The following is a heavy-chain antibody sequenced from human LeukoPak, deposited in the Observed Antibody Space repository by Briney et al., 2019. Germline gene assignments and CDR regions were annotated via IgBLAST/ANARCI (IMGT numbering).Heavy chain of an antibody. J-gene: IGHJ4*02. CDR1: GFSFSRAW. D-gene: IGHD3-10*01. CDR3: TTVTLRPVGL. Sequence: PGGSLRLSCAASGFSFSRAWMSWVRQASGKGLEWVGHIKSKSDGGTTDYAAPVKGRFTISRDDSKNTLFLQVNSLKIEDTAVYYCTTVTLRPVGLWGQGTLVTVSS. V-gene: IGHV3-15*05. CDR2: IKSKSDGGTT.